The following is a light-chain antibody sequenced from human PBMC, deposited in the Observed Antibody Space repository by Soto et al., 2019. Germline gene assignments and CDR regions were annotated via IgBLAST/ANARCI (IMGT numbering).Light chain of an antibody. CDR3: QQTRSYPST. CDR2: AAS. CDR1: RRVSSY. J-gene: IGKJ4*01. Sequence: EIVLTQSPATLALSPGEGATLSCRARRRVSSYLACYQQKPGPAPRLLIYAASNSATGIPARFSGSASGTDFPLTISRLQAEDFATYYCQQTRSYPSTFDGGTKVDIK. V-gene: IGKV3-11*01.